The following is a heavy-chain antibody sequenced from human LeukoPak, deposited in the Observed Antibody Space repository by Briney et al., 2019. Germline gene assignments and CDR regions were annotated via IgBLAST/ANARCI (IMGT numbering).Heavy chain of an antibody. J-gene: IGHJ4*02. CDR3: AKLHYESGSYRHFDY. V-gene: IGHV3-21*04. CDR2: ISSSSSYI. CDR1: GFTFSSYS. Sequence: GGSLRLSCAASGFTFSSYSMNWVRQAPGKGLEWVSSISSSSSYIYYADSVKGRFSISIDNSKNTLYLQMNSLRAEDTAVYYCAKLHYESGSYRHFDYWGQGTLVTVSS. D-gene: IGHD1-26*01.